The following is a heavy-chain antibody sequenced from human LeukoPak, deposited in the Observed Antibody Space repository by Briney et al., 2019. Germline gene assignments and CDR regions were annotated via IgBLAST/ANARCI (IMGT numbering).Heavy chain of an antibody. V-gene: IGHV3-21*01. J-gene: IGHJ4*02. CDR1: GFTFSSYS. D-gene: IGHD2-15*01. Sequence: GGSLRLSCAASGFTFSSYSMNWVRQAPGKGLEWVSSISSSSYIYYADSVKGRFTISRDNAKNSLYLQMNSLRAEDTAVYYCARARAGYCSGGRCYYPNYFDYWGQGTLVTVSS. CDR2: ISSSSYI. CDR3: ARARAGYCSGGRCYYPNYFDY.